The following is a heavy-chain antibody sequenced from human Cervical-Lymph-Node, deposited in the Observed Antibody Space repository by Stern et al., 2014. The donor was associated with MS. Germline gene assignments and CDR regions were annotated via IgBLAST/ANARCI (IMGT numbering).Heavy chain of an antibody. V-gene: IGHV5-51*01. J-gene: IGHJ4*02. Sequence: MQLVQSGAELIRPGESLKISCKGSGYQFSIYWISWVLQIAGLGLEWMGIIYPGDSETRYSPSFQGQVTMSADKSTSTAYLQWSSLNASDTAMYFCARQTTAWASDVWGQGTLVTVSS. CDR2: IYPGDSET. CDR1: GYQFSIYW. D-gene: IGHD1-14*01. CDR3: ARQTTAWASDV.